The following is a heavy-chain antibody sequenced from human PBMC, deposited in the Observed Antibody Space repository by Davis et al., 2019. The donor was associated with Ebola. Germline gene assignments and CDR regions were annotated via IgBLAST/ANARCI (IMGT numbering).Heavy chain of an antibody. CDR1: GFTVSDNY. J-gene: IGHJ3*02. CDR3: ARAEDDYGEYPDALDI. CDR2: IYNVYTM. Sequence: GESPKISCEASGFTVSDNYMNWVRQAPGKGLEWVSVIYNVYTMYYADSVMGRFTITRDSSMNTVYLQMSSLRAEDTAVYYCARAEDDYGEYPDALDIWGQGTVVTVSS. V-gene: IGHV3-53*01. D-gene: IGHD4-17*01.